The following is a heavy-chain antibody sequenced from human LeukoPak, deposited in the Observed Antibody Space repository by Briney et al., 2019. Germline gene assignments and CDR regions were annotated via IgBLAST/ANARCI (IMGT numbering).Heavy chain of an antibody. CDR3: ARVGTRDIVVVPAAIGYYYYGMDV. V-gene: IGHV3-48*01. D-gene: IGHD2-2*01. CDR2: ISSSSSTI. J-gene: IGHJ6*02. CDR1: GFTFSSYS. Sequence: PGGSLRLSCAASGFTFSSYSMNWVRRAPGKGLEWVSYISSSSSTIYYADSVKGRFTISRDNAKNSLYLQMNSLRAEDTAVYYCARVGTRDIVVVPAAIGYYYYGMDVWGQGTTVTVSS.